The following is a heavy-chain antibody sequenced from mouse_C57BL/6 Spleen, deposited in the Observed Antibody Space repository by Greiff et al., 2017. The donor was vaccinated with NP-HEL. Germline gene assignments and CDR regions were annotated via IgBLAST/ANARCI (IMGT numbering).Heavy chain of an antibody. V-gene: IGHV1-50*01. CDR3: ATKWELRQGAC. D-gene: IGHD2-4*01. CDR1: GYTFTSYW. Sequence: QVQLQQPGAELVKPGASVKLSCKASGYTFTSYWMQWVKQRPGQGLEWIGEIDPSDSYTNYNQKFKGKATLTVDTSSSTAYMQLSSLTSEDSAVYYCATKWELRQGACWGQGTLVTVSA. J-gene: IGHJ3*01. CDR2: IDPSDSYT.